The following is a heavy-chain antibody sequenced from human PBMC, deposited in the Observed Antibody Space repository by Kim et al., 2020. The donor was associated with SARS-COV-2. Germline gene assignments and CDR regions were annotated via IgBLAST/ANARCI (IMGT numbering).Heavy chain of an antibody. Sequence: GESLKISCKGSGYSFTSYWIGWVRQMPGKGLEWMGIIYPGDSDTRYSPSFQGQVTISADKSISTAYLQWSSLKASDTAMYYCARRRGSTYYYDSSAFDIWGQGTMVTVSS. CDR3: ARRRGSTYYYDSSAFDI. J-gene: IGHJ3*02. D-gene: IGHD3-22*01. V-gene: IGHV5-51*01. CDR2: IYPGDSDT. CDR1: GYSFTSYW.